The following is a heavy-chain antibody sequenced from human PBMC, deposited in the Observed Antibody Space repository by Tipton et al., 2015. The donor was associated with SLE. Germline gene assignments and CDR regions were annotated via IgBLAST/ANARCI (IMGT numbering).Heavy chain of an antibody. Sequence: SLRLSCAASGFTFSSYGMHWVRQAPGKGLEWVANIKQDGSEKYYVDSVKGRFTISRDNAKNSLYLQMNSLRAEDTAVYYCARVLVGATYFDYWGQGTLVTVSS. CDR3: ARVLVGATYFDY. D-gene: IGHD1-26*01. V-gene: IGHV3-7*01. CDR1: GFTFSSYG. J-gene: IGHJ4*02. CDR2: IKQDGSEK.